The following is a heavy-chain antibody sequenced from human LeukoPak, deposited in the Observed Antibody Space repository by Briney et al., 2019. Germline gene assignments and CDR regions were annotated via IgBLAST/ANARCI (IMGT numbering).Heavy chain of an antibody. CDR3: ARGRLSSSRGYFQH. CDR2: IYHSGST. D-gene: IGHD6-13*01. J-gene: IGHJ1*01. V-gene: IGHV4-4*02. Sequence: PSETLSLTCAVSGGSITTKNWWIWLRQPPGRGLEWIGEIYHSGSTNYHPSLKSRLTISRDKSKNQFSLKLSSVTAADTAVYYCARGRLSSSRGYFQHWGQGTLVTVSS. CDR1: GGSITTKNW.